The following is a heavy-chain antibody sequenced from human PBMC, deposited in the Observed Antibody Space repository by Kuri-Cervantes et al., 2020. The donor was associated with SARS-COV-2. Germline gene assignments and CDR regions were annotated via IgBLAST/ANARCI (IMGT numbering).Heavy chain of an antibody. D-gene: IGHD2-2*01. CDR1: GYTFTGYY. V-gene: IGHV1-2*02. CDR2: INPNSGGT. Sequence: ASVKVSCKASGYTFTGYYMHWVRQAPGQGLEWMGWINPNSGGTNYAQKFQGRVTMTRDTSISTAYMELSRLRSDDTAVYYCASRSSQNYYYYYYMDVWGKGTTVTVSS. J-gene: IGHJ6*03. CDR3: ASRSSQNYYYYYYMDV.